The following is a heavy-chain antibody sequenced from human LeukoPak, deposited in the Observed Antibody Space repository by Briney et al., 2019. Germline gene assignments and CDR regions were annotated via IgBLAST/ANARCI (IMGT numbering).Heavy chain of an antibody. CDR3: ARDRWYYYDSSGYYYYDY. Sequence: SETLSLTCTVSGGSISSYYWSWIRQPPGKGLEWIGYIYYSGSTNYNPSLKSRVTISVDTSKNQFSLKLSSVTAADTAVYYCARDRWYYYDSSGYYYYDYWGQGTLVTVSS. CDR2: IYYSGST. CDR1: GGSISSYY. J-gene: IGHJ4*02. D-gene: IGHD3-22*01. V-gene: IGHV4-59*12.